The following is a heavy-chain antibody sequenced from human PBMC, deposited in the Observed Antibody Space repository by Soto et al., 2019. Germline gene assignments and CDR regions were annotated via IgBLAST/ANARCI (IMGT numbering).Heavy chain of an antibody. Sequence: PGGSLRLSCAASGFTFSDHYMTWIRQAPGKGVEWVSSISSSATTSYYTDSVKGRFTISRDNAESSVDLQMTSLRAEDTAVYYCARDGDYYDSSGYYYYYYGMDVWGQGTTVTVSS. V-gene: IGHV3-11*01. D-gene: IGHD3-22*01. CDR1: GFTFSDHY. CDR2: ISSSATTS. CDR3: ARDGDYYDSSGYYYYYYGMDV. J-gene: IGHJ6*02.